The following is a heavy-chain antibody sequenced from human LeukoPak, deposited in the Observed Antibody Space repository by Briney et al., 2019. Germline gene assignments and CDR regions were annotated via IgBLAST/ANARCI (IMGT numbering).Heavy chain of an antibody. D-gene: IGHD3-22*01. CDR3: ARDKTMNDAFDI. Sequence: PSETLSLTCTVSGGSISSSSYYWGWIRQPPGKGLEWIGSIYYSGSTYYNPSLKSRVTISVDTSKNQFSLKLSSVTAADTAVYYCARDKTMNDAFDIWGQGTMVTVSS. CDR1: GGSISSSSYY. V-gene: IGHV4-39*07. CDR2: IYYSGST. J-gene: IGHJ3*02.